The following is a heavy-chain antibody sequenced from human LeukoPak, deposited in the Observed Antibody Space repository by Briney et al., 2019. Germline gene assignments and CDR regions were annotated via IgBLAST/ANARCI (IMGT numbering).Heavy chain of an antibody. J-gene: IGHJ6*02. CDR2: INPNSGGT. V-gene: IGHV1-2*02. Sequence: ASVKVSCKASGYTFTGYYMHWVRQAPGQGLEWMGWINPNSGGTNYAQKFQGRVTMTRDTSISTAYMELSRLRSDDTAVSYCGRDHLGVERNGMGVWGQGAKVHVSS. CDR3: GRDHLGVERNGMGV. D-gene: IGHD3-16*01. CDR1: GYTFTGYY.